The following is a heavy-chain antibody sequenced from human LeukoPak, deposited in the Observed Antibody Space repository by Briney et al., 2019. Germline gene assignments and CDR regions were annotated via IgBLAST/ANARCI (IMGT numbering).Heavy chain of an antibody. J-gene: IGHJ6*02. CDR3: ASWITMVRGVIRGMDV. V-gene: IGHV3-7*01. Sequence: PGGSLRLSCAASGSTFSSYWMSWVRQAPGKGLEWVANIKQDGSEKYYVDSVKGRFTISRDNAKNSLYLQMNSLRAEDTAVYYCASWITMVRGVIRGMDVWGQGTTVTVSS. CDR1: GSTFSSYW. CDR2: IKQDGSEK. D-gene: IGHD3-10*01.